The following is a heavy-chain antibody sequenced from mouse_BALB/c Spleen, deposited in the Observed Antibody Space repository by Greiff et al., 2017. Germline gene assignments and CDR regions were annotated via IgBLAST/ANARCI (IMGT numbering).Heavy chain of an antibody. V-gene: IGHV14-3*02. CDR1: GFNIKDTY. CDR3: ARWVITTATGFDY. Sequence: EVQLQQSGAELVKPGASVKLSCTASGFNIKDTYMHWVKQRPEQGLEWIGRIDPANGNTKYDPKFQGKATITADTSSNTAYLQLSSLTSEDTAVYYCARWVITTATGFDYWGQGTTLTVSS. CDR2: IDPANGNT. D-gene: IGHD1-2*01. J-gene: IGHJ2*01.